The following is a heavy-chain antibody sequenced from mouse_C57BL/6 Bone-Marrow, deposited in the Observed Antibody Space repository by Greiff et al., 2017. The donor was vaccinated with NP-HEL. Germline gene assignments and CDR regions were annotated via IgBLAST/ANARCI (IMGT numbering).Heavy chain of an antibody. CDR2: SRNKANDYTT. D-gene: IGHD5-2*01. Sequence: EVKVVESGGGLVQSGRSLRLSCATSGFTFSDFYMEWVRQAPGKGLEWIAASRNKANDYTTEYSASVKGRFIVSRDTSQSILYLQMNALRAEDTAIYYCARDGNSYPSDYWGQGTTLTVSS. CDR1: GFTFSDFY. J-gene: IGHJ2*01. CDR3: ARDGNSYPSDY. V-gene: IGHV7-1*01.